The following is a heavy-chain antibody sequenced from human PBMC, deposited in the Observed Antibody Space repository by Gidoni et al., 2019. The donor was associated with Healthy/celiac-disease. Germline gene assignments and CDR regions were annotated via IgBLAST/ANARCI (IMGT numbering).Heavy chain of an antibody. D-gene: IGHD3-22*01. Sequence: QVQLVQSGAEVKKPGSSVKVSCKASSGTFSSYAISWVRQAPGQGLEWMGGIIPIFGTANYAQKFQGRVTITADKSTSTAYMELSSLRSEDTAVYYCAKTYYYDSSGYYYWYFDLWGRGTLVTVSS. CDR2: IIPIFGTA. J-gene: IGHJ2*01. CDR1: SGTFSSYA. CDR3: AKTYYYDSSGYYYWYFDL. V-gene: IGHV1-69*06.